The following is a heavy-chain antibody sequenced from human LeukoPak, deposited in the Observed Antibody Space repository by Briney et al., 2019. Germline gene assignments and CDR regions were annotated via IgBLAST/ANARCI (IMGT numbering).Heavy chain of an antibody. Sequence: SETLSLTCTVSGGSISSANSYWGWIRQPPGKGLEWIASIHHLGSTYYNPSLKSRVSLSVDTSKNEFSLKLSSVTAADTAVFYCARRRESHPFDSWGQGTLVTVSS. CDR1: GGSISSANSY. J-gene: IGHJ4*02. V-gene: IGHV4-39*01. D-gene: IGHD1-26*01. CDR2: IHHLGST. CDR3: ARRRESHPFDS.